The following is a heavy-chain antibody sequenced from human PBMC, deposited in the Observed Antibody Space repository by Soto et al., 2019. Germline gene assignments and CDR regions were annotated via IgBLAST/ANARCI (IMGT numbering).Heavy chain of an antibody. CDR1: RVAFNKFI. J-gene: IGHJ6*02. D-gene: IGHD2-2*01. CDR2: IIPVFGTA. CDR3: AKVRYSSPMGYYYGMDV. V-gene: IGHV1-69*13. Sequence: SVKVSCKASRVAFNKFIVTWVRQAPGLGLEWVGGIIPVFGTANYARKFQGRVTITADESTSTSYMEVNNLRSEDTAVYYCAKVRYSSPMGYYYGMDVWGQGTTVTVSS.